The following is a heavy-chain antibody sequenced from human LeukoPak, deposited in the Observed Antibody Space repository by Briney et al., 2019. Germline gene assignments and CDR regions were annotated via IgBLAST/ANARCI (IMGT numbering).Heavy chain of an antibody. CDR2: INPNSDGT. V-gene: IGHV1-2*02. J-gene: IGHJ5*02. CDR3: ARVRYDFWSGYYSGWFDP. Sequence: GASVKVSCKASGYTFTGYYMHWVRQAPGQGLEWMGWINPNSDGTNYAQKFQGRVTMTRDTSISTAYMELSRLRSDDTAVYYCARVRYDFWSGYYSGWFDPWGQGTLVTVSS. D-gene: IGHD3-3*01. CDR1: GYTFTGYY.